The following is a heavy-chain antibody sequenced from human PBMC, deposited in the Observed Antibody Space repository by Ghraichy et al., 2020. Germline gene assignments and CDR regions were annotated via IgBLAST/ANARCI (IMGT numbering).Heavy chain of an antibody. D-gene: IGHD6-6*01. CDR1: GFTFTDYS. J-gene: IGHJ6*02. V-gene: IGHV3-21*06. CDR2: ISSSSNFI. Sequence: GGSLRLSCATSGFTFTDYSMNWVRQAPGKGLEWVSSISSSSNFIFYADSVQGRFTISRDNAKNSLYLQMNSLRAEDTAVYYCARDSQSGAARLRSRGGLDVWGQGTTVTVSS. CDR3: ARDSQSGAARLRSRGGLDV.